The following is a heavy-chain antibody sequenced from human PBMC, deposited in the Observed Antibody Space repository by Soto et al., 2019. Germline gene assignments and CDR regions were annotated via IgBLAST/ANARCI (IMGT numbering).Heavy chain of an antibody. CDR2: INPNSGGT. V-gene: IGHV1-2*04. Sequence: QVQLVQSGAEVKKPGASVKVSCKASGYTFTGYYMHWVRQAPGQGLEWMGWINPNSGGTNYAQKFQGWVTMARDTSISRAYMGLSRLRSDDTAVYYCARGGRAIAVAGTVFDYWGQGTLVTVSS. D-gene: IGHD6-19*01. CDR3: ARGGRAIAVAGTVFDY. J-gene: IGHJ4*02. CDR1: GYTFTGYY.